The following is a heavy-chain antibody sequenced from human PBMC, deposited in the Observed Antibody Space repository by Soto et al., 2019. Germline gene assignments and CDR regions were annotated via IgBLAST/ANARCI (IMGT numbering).Heavy chain of an antibody. Sequence: VASVKVSCKASGYTFTSYGISWVRQAPGQGLEWMGWISAYNGNTNYAQKLQGRVTMTTDTSTSTAYMELRSLRSDGTAVYYCARVVLWFGELNGMDVWGQGTTVTVSS. CDR3: ARVVLWFGELNGMDV. V-gene: IGHV1-18*04. CDR1: GYTFTSYG. D-gene: IGHD3-10*01. CDR2: ISAYNGNT. J-gene: IGHJ6*02.